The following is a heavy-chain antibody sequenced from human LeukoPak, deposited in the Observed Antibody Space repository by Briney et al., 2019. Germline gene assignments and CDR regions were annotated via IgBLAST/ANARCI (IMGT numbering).Heavy chain of an antibody. J-gene: IGHJ3*02. V-gene: IGHV4-59*01. D-gene: IGHD4-17*01. CDR3: ATWVTVIYAFNM. Sequence: SETLSLTCTVSGGSINSYYWNWLRQPPGKGLQWIGYMDNSGSTNYNPSLKSRATISADTSKNQFSLRLSSVTAADTAVYYCATWVTVIYAFNMWGQGTMVTVSS. CDR1: GGSINSYY. CDR2: MDNSGST.